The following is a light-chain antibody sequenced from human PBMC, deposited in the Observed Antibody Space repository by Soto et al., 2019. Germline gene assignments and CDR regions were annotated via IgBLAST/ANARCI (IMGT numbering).Light chain of an antibody. CDR2: EDK. CDR1: SGSIASNY. Sequence: NFMLTQPHSVSESPGKTVTLSCTRSSGSIASNYVQWYQQRPGSAPTTVIYEDKQRPSGVPDRFSGSIDSSSNSASLTISGLKTEDEADYYCQSYDSSTLVFGGGTNVTVL. V-gene: IGLV6-57*04. J-gene: IGLJ2*01. CDR3: QSYDSSTLV.